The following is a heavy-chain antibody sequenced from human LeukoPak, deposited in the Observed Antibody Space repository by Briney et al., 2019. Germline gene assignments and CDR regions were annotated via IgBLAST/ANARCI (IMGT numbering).Heavy chain of an antibody. V-gene: IGHV3-23*01. J-gene: IGHJ4*02. CDR1: GFTFSSYA. CDR2: ISGSGGST. CDR3: AKDLDDSSGYYLDY. Sequence: QPGRSLRLSCAASGFTFSSYAMSWVRQAPGRGLEWVSAISGSGGSTYYADSVKGGFTISRDTSKNTLYLQMNSQRAEDTAVYYCAKDLDDSSGYYLDYWGQGTLVTVSS. D-gene: IGHD3-22*01.